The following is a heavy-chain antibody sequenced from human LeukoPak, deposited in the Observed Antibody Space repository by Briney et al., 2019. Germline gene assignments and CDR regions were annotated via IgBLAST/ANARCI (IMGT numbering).Heavy chain of an antibody. D-gene: IGHD1-26*01. Sequence: GGSLRLSCEASGFTFSRCALSWVRQAPGKGLEWVSAISGGGGKTWYADSVKGRFTISRDNSKNTLYPQMNSLRAEDTALYYCAKDPIVFNSGDYYLGAFNIWGQGAMVTVSS. CDR1: GFTFSRCA. J-gene: IGHJ3*02. CDR2: ISGGGGKT. CDR3: AKDPIVFNSGDYYLGAFNI. V-gene: IGHV3-23*01.